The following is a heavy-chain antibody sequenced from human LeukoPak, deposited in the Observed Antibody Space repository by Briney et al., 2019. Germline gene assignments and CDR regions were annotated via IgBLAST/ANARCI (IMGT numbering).Heavy chain of an antibody. J-gene: IGHJ3*02. CDR2: DSYTGSI. Sequence: PSETLSLTCRVSGGSIRTRIYYWGWIRQSPGTGLEWIGCDSYTGSIHYNPSLRSRVTVSVDTSKNQFSLKLSSVTAADAAVYYCARLGDSSGDHPYAFDIWGQGTMVTVSS. CDR1: GGSIRTRIYY. D-gene: IGHD3-22*01. V-gene: IGHV4-39*01. CDR3: ARLGDSSGDHPYAFDI.